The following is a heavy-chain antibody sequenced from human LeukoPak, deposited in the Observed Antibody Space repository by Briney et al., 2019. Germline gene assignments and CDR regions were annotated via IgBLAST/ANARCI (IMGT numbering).Heavy chain of an antibody. Sequence: GESLKISRKGSGYSFTNSWIGWVRQMPGKGLEWMGIIYPGDSDSRYSPSFQGQVRISVDKSMNTAYLQWRSLKASDTAMYYCAGSRFCSGGSCYSAVDYWGQGTLVTVSS. CDR3: AGSRFCSGGSCYSAVDY. CDR1: GYSFTNSW. D-gene: IGHD2-15*01. V-gene: IGHV5-51*01. J-gene: IGHJ4*02. CDR2: IYPGDSDS.